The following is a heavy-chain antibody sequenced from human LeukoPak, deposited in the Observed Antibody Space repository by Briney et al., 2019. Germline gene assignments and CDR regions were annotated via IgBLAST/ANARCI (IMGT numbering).Heavy chain of an antibody. V-gene: IGHV3-21*01. CDR3: ARSSSGSNRIDY. CDR2: ISSASSYI. CDR1: GFSFNICS. Sequence: GGSLRLSCAASGFSFNICSMNWVRQAPGKGLEWVSSISSASSYIYYADSVKGRFTISRVNAKSSLYLQMNSLRAEDTAVYYCARSSSGSNRIDYWGQGTQVTVSS. D-gene: IGHD1-26*01. J-gene: IGHJ4*02.